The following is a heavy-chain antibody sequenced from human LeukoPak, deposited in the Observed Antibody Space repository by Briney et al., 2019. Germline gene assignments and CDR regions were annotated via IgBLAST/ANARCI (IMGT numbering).Heavy chain of an antibody. CDR3: AKDPMVRGVIGRYFDY. J-gene: IGHJ4*02. CDR2: IRYDGSNK. D-gene: IGHD3-10*01. CDR1: GFTFSSYG. Sequence: GSLRLSCAASGFTFSSYGMHWVRQAPGKGLEWVAFIRYDGSNKYYADSVKGRLTISRDNSKNTLYLQMNSLRAEDTAVYYCAKDPMVRGVIGRYFDYWGQGTLVTVSS. V-gene: IGHV3-30*02.